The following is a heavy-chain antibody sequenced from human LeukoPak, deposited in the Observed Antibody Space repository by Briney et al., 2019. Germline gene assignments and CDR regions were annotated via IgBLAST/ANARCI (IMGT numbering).Heavy chain of an antibody. CDR3: ARTHCSSTSCLYYFDY. CDR2: ISSSGSTI. Sequence: PGGSLRLSCAASGFTFSDYYMSWIRQAPGKGLEWVSHISSSGSTIYYADSVKGRFTISRDNAKNSLYLQMNSLRAEDTAVYYCARTHCSSTSCLYYFDYWGQGTLVTVSS. V-gene: IGHV3-11*01. J-gene: IGHJ4*02. CDR1: GFTFSDYY. D-gene: IGHD2-2*01.